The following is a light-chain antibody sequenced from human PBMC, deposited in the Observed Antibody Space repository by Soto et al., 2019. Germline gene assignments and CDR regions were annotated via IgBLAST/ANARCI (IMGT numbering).Light chain of an antibody. CDR3: SSYTSSSTLDV. V-gene: IGLV2-14*01. J-gene: IGLJ1*01. CDR2: EVS. Sequence: QSVLTQPPSVSGAPGQSITISCTGTSSDVGYYNYVSWYQQHPGNAPKLIIYEVSNRPAGVSNRFSGSKSGNTASLTISGLQAEDEADYYCSSYTSSSTLDVFGIGTKVTVL. CDR1: SSDVGYYNY.